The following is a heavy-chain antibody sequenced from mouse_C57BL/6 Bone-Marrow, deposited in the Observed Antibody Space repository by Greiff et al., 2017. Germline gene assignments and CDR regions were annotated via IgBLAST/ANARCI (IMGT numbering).Heavy chain of an antibody. CDR1: GFTLSSYA. Sequence: EVKLVESGGGLVKPGGSLKLSCAASGFTLSSYAMSWVRQTPEKRLEWVATISDGGSYTYYPDNVKGRFTISRDNAKNNLYLQMSHLKSEDTAMYYCARDPGPLYYSNWGFAYWGQGTLVTVSA. J-gene: IGHJ3*01. CDR2: ISDGGSYT. CDR3: ARDPGPLYYSNWGFAY. V-gene: IGHV5-4*01. D-gene: IGHD2-5*01.